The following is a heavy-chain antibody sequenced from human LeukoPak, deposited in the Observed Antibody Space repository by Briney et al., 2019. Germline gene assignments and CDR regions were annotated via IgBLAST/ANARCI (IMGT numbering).Heavy chain of an antibody. Sequence: GGSLRLSCAAFRFILSDYWMSWVRQAPGKGLEWVADIKQDGSEEYYVDSVKGRFTISRDNAKNSLFLQMNSLRAEDTAVYYCARGPYSRDNFDYWGQGTLVTVSS. CDR1: RFILSDYW. J-gene: IGHJ4*02. CDR3: ARGPYSRDNFDY. V-gene: IGHV3-7*03. D-gene: IGHD6-13*01. CDR2: IKQDGSEE.